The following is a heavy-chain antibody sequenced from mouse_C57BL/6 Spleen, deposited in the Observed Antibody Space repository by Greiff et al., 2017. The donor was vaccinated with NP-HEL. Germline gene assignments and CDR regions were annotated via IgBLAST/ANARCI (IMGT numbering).Heavy chain of an antibody. D-gene: IGHD2-2*01. Sequence: EVKLVESGGDLVKPGGSLKLSCAASGFTFSSYGMSWVRQTPDKRLEWVATISSGGSYTYYPDSVKGRFTISRDNAKNTLYLQMSSLKSEDTAMYYCARHYGYDCFDVWGTGTTVTVSS. CDR3: ARHYGYDCFDV. CDR2: ISSGGSYT. J-gene: IGHJ1*03. CDR1: GFTFSSYG. V-gene: IGHV5-6*01.